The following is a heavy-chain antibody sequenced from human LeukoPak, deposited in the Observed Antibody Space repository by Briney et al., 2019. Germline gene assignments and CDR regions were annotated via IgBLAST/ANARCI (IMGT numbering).Heavy chain of an antibody. V-gene: IGHV3-23*01. CDR1: GFTFSSYA. CDR2: ISGSGGST. J-gene: IGHJ4*02. CDR3: AKDVGKWESLHFFDY. Sequence: GGSLRLSCAASGFTFSSYAMSWVRQAPGKGLEWVSVISGSGGSTYYAGSVKGRFTISRDDSRNTLYLQMNSLRGDDTAVYYCAKDVGKWESLHFFDYWGQGTLVTVSS. D-gene: IGHD1-26*01.